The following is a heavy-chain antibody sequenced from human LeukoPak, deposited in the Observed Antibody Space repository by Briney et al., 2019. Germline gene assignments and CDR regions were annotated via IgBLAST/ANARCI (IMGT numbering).Heavy chain of an antibody. Sequence: GGSLRLSCAASGFTFSSYWMHWVRQLPGKGLVWVSRINSDGSSTSYADSVKGRFTISRDNAKNTLYLQMNSLRAEDTAVYFCAAPSVVAAFQRWGQGTPVTVSS. V-gene: IGHV3-74*01. CDR1: GFTFSSYW. D-gene: IGHD2-15*01. CDR2: INSDGSST. CDR3: AAPSVVAAFQR. J-gene: IGHJ1*01.